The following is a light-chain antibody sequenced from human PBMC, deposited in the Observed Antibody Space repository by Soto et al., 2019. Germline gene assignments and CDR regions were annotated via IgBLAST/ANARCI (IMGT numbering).Light chain of an antibody. CDR2: KAS. J-gene: IGKJ1*01. Sequence: DIQMTQAPPTLSGSVEDRVPVTCGAIQTISSWLAWDQPKPGKAPNLLIFKASTLKSGVPSRFSGSGSGTEFTLTISSLQPDDFATYYCQHYTSYSEAFGQRTKADIK. CDR1: QTISSW. V-gene: IGKV1-5*03. CDR3: QHYTSYSEA.